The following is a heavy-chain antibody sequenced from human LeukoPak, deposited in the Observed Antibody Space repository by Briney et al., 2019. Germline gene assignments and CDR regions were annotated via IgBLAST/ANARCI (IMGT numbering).Heavy chain of an antibody. V-gene: IGHV4-34*01. CDR1: GGSFSGYY. J-gene: IGHJ4*02. Sequence: KASETLSLTCAVYGGSFSGYYWSWIRQPPGKGLEWIGEINHSGSTNYNPSLKSRVTISVDTSKNQFSLKLSSVTAADTAVYYCARVRWELPHYFDYWGQGTLVTVSS. CDR3: ARVRWELPHYFDY. CDR2: INHSGST. D-gene: IGHD1-26*01.